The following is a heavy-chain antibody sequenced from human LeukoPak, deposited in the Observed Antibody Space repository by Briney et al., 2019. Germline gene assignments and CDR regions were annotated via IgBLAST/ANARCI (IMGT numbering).Heavy chain of an antibody. CDR2: IYTSGST. V-gene: IGHV4-61*02. CDR1: GGSISSGSYY. Sequence: SQTLSLTCTVSGGSISSGSYYWSWIRQPAGKGLEWIGRIYTSGSTNYNPSLKSRVTISVDTSKNQFSLKLSSVTAADTAVYYCARDRGYCSGGSCYVWFDPWGQGTLVTVSS. CDR3: ARDRGYCSGGSCYVWFDP. J-gene: IGHJ5*02. D-gene: IGHD2-15*01.